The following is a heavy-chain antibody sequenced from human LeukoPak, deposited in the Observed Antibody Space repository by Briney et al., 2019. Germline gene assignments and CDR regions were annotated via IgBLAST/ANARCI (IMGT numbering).Heavy chain of an antibody. CDR2: ISSSSSYI. D-gene: IGHD6-13*01. CDR1: GFTFSSYS. CDR3: ATSTAAAGTD. V-gene: IGHV3-21*04. J-gene: IGHJ4*02. Sequence: GGSLRLSCAASGFTFSSYSMNWVRQAPGKGLEWVSSISSSSSYIYYADSVKGRFTISRDNAQNSLYLQMNSLRAEDTAIYYCATSTAAAGTDWGQGTLVTVSS.